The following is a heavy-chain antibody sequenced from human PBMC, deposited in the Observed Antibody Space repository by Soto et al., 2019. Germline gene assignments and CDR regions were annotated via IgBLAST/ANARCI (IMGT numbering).Heavy chain of an antibody. V-gene: IGHV3-30-3*01. CDR2: ISYDGSNK. Sequence: PGGSLRLSCAASGFTFSSYAMHWVRQAPGKGLEWVAVISYDGSNKYYADSVKGRFTISRDNSKNTLYLQMNSLRAEDTAVYYCARDYGSGSPPVWGGVDYWGQGTLVTVSS. CDR1: GFTFSSYA. CDR3: ARDYGSGSPPVWGGVDY. D-gene: IGHD3-10*01. J-gene: IGHJ4*02.